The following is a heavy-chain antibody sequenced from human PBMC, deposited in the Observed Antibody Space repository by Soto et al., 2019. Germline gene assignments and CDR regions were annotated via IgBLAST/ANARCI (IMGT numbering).Heavy chain of an antibody. CDR3: ASRDPGTSVDY. Sequence: SETLSLTCAVSGGSFTRNNWWTWVRQPPGQGLEWIGEIYRTGSTNYNPSLKSRVTISLDKSENQFSLKVTSLTAADTAVYYCASRDPGTSVDYWGQGTLVTVSS. V-gene: IGHV4-4*02. CDR2: IYRTGST. D-gene: IGHD1-7*01. CDR1: GGSFTRNNW. J-gene: IGHJ4*02.